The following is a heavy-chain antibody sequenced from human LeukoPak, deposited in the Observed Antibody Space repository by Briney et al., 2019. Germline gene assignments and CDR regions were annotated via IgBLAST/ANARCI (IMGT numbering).Heavy chain of an antibody. J-gene: IGHJ5*02. V-gene: IGHV4-34*01. CDR2: INHRGST. CDR3: ARGHRASWFDP. Sequence: SETLSLTCAVYGGSFSGYYWSWIRRPPGKGLEWIGEINHRGSTNYNPSLKSRVTMSIDTSKNHFSLKLSSVTAADTAVYYCARGHRASWFDPWGQGTLVTVSS. CDR1: GGSFSGYY.